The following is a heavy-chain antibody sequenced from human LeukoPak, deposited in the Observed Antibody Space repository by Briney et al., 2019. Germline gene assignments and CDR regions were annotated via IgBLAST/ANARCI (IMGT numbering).Heavy chain of an antibody. CDR3: ASALGYSGYDSGY. CDR2: ISSSSSYT. CDR1: GFTFSDYY. V-gene: IGHV3-11*06. J-gene: IGHJ4*02. D-gene: IGHD5-12*01. Sequence: PGGSLRLSCAASGFTFSDYYMSWIRQAPGKGLEWASYISSSSSYTNYADSVKGRFTISRDNAKNSLYLQMNSLRAEDTAVYYCASALGYSGYDSGYWGQGTLVTVSP.